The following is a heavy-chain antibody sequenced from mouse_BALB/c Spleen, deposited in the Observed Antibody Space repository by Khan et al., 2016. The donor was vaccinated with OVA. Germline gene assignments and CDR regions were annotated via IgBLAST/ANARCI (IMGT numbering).Heavy chain of an antibody. CDR3: ARRNYFGYTFAY. D-gene: IGHD1-2*01. CDR1: GYTFTDYY. J-gene: IGHJ3*01. V-gene: IGHV1-77*01. CDR2: ISPGRGDT. Sequence: QVQLQQSGAELARPGASVKLSCKASGYTFTDYYINWVKQRTGQGLEWIGEISPGRGDTYYNERFKGKATLTADKSSSTAYMQLSSLTSEASAVXFCARRNYFGYTFAYWGQGTLVTVSA.